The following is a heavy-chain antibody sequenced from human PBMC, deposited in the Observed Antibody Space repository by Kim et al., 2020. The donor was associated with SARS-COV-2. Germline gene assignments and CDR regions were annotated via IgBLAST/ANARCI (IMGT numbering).Heavy chain of an antibody. V-gene: IGHV3-9*01. Sequence: GGSLRLSCAASGFTFDDYAMHWVRQAPGKGLEWVSGISWNSGSIGYADSVKGRFTISRDNAKNSLYLQMNSLRAEDTALYYCSKAMAAGANFDYWGQGTL. CDR3: SKAMAAGANFDY. D-gene: IGHD1-26*01. CDR2: ISWNSGSI. J-gene: IGHJ4*02. CDR1: GFTFDDYA.